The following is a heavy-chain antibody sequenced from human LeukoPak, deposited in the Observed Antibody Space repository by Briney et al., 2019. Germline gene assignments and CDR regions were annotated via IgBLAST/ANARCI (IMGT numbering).Heavy chain of an antibody. J-gene: IGHJ4*02. CDR2: IYYSGST. Sequence: SETLSLTCTVSGGSISSYYWSWIRQPPGKGLEWIGHIYYSGSTNYNPSLKSRLTISIDTSKNQFSLRLSSVTAADTAVYYCARDDGTAILDYWGQGTLVTVSS. CDR3: ARDDGTAILDY. D-gene: IGHD5-18*01. V-gene: IGHV4-59*01. CDR1: GGSISSYY.